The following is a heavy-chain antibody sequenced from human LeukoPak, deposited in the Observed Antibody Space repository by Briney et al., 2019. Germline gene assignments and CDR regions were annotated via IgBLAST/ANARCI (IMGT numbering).Heavy chain of an antibody. D-gene: IGHD2-8*01. V-gene: IGHV1-24*01. Sequence: ASVKVSCKVSGYTLTELSMHWVRQAPGKGLEWMGGFHPEDGETIYAQKFQGRVTLTEDTSTDTAYMELSSLRSEDTAVYYCASLTPMYLNYFDYWGQGTLVTVSS. CDR1: GYTLTELS. CDR2: FHPEDGET. CDR3: ASLTPMYLNYFDY. J-gene: IGHJ4*02.